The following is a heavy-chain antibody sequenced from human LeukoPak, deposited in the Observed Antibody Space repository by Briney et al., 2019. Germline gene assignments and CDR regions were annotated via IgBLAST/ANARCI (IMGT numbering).Heavy chain of an antibody. CDR1: GFTFSNHW. V-gene: IGHV3-74*01. Sequence: PGGSLRLSCAASGFTFSNHWMHWVRQTPEKGLVWVSNISPDGSRTDYADSVKGRFPISRDNAENTLYLQMNSLRAEDTAVYYCSRDTPFGGYWGQGTMVTVSS. D-gene: IGHD3-16*01. CDR3: SRDTPFGGY. J-gene: IGHJ4*02. CDR2: ISPDGSRT.